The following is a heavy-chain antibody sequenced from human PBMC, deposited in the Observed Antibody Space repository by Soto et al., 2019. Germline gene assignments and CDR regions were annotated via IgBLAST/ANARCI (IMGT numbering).Heavy chain of an antibody. V-gene: IGHV4-39*01. CDR2: IYYSGST. CDR3: ARNKPNWFDP. Sequence: QLQLQESGPGLVKPSETLSLTCTVSGGSISSSSYYWGWIRQPPGKGLEWIGSIYYSGSTYYNPSHKSRVTIYVDTSKNQFSLKLSSVTAADTAVYDCARNKPNWFDPWGQGTLVTVSS. CDR1: GGSISSSSYY. J-gene: IGHJ5*02.